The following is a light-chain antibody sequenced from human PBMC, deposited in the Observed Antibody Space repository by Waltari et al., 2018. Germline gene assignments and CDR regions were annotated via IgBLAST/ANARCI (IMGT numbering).Light chain of an antibody. CDR2: EVN. J-gene: IGLJ2*01. CDR1: SSDVGGYNY. CDR3: SSYAGSNNL. Sequence: QSALTQPPSASGSPGQSVTISCTGTSSDVGGYNYVSWYQQHPGKAPKLMIYEVNKRPSGVADRFAGSKSGNTASLTVSGLQAEDEADYYCSSYAGSNNLFGGGTKLTVL. V-gene: IGLV2-8*01.